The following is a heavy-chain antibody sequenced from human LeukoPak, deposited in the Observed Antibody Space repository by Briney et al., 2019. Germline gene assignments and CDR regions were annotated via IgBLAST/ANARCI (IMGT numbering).Heavy chain of an antibody. D-gene: IGHD2-15*01. J-gene: IGHJ3*02. Sequence: GGSLTLSSAASGFTFSSYDMGWVRHAEREVLEWVSAIRRSGDSTYYVDSVKGRFTISRDNSKSTLYLQMNSLRAEDTAVYYCALYCSGGRCYPIGGAFDIWGRGTMVTVSS. CDR1: GFTFSSYD. V-gene: IGHV3-23*01. CDR3: ALYCSGGRCYPIGGAFDI. CDR2: IRRSGDST.